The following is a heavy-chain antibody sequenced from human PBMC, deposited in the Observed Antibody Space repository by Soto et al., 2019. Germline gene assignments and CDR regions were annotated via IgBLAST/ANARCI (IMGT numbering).Heavy chain of an antibody. Sequence: SETLSLTCAVYGGSFSGYYWSWIRQPPGKGLEWIGEINHSGSTNYNPSLKSRVTISVDTSKNQFSLKLSSVTAADTAVYYCARAWNSRYWGWFDPWGQGTLVTVSS. CDR2: INHSGST. CDR3: ARAWNSRYWGWFDP. V-gene: IGHV4-34*01. CDR1: GGSFSGYY. D-gene: IGHD1-7*01. J-gene: IGHJ5*02.